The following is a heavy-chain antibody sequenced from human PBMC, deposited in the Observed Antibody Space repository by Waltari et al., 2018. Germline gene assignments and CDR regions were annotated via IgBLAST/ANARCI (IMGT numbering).Heavy chain of an antibody. D-gene: IGHD6-13*01. CDR2: VIPIFGTA. CDR3: AREAQLLAAAGINAFDI. J-gene: IGHJ3*02. CDR1: GGNVSSQA. Sequence: QVRLEQSGAEVKTRGSSVKVSCTAAGGNVSSQAISWVRQAPGQGLEWRGGVIPIFGTANYAQKFQGRVKNTADEATSTAYMELSSLRSEDTAVYYCAREAQLLAAAGINAFDIWGQGTMVTVSS. V-gene: IGHV1-69*13.